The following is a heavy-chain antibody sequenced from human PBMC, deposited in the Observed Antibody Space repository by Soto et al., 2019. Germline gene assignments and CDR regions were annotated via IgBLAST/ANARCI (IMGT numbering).Heavy chain of an antibody. CDR3: ARWLQLRPLDY. CDR2: ITVYNGNT. D-gene: IGHD5-12*01. V-gene: IGHV1-18*01. CDR1: GYTFTSFC. J-gene: IGHJ4*02. Sequence: ASVKVSCKASGYTFTSFCIGWVLQAPGQGLEYMGWITVYNGNTNYAQKFQDRVTMTVDTSTNTAYMELRSLKSADTGVYYCARWLQLRPLDYWGQGTLVTVSS.